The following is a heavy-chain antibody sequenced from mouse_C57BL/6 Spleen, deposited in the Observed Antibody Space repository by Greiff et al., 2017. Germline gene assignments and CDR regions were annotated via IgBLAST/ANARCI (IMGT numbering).Heavy chain of an antibody. D-gene: IGHD2-4*01. Sequence: VQLQQPGAELVKPGASVKLSCKASGYTFTSYWMHWVKQRPGRGLEWIGRIDPKSGGTKYNEKFKSKATLTVDKPSSTAYMQLSSLPSEDSAVYYCARSIYYDYDRFAYWGQVTLVTVSA. J-gene: IGHJ3*01. CDR1: GYTFTSYW. V-gene: IGHV1-72*01. CDR3: ARSIYYDYDRFAY. CDR2: IDPKSGGT.